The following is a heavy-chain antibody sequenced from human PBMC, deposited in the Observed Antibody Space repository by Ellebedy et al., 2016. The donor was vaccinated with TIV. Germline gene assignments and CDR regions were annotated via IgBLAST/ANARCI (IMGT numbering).Heavy chain of an antibody. Sequence: MPSETLSLTCTVSGGSISSYYWSWIRQPPGKGLEWIGYIYYSGSTNYNPSLKSRVTISVDTSKNHFSLKLSSVTAADTAVYYCASSGGQYSSGWYDYWGQGTLVTVSS. V-gene: IGHV4-59*01. D-gene: IGHD6-19*01. J-gene: IGHJ4*02. CDR1: GGSISSYY. CDR2: IYYSGST. CDR3: ASSGGQYSSGWYDY.